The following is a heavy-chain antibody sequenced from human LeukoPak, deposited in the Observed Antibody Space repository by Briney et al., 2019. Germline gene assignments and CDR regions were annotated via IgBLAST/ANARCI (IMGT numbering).Heavy chain of an antibody. Sequence: GRSLRLSCSASRFTFSSTSMHWDSQAPEKGLEHVSSISSDGIYTYYADSVKGRFIISRDNSTNPLYGQMSSLRVEDTAVYYCVKVSTYSSGSLDYLGEGALVTVCS. J-gene: IGHJ4*02. D-gene: IGHD6-19*01. CDR1: RFTFSSTS. CDR3: VKVSTYSSGSLDY. V-gene: IGHV3-64*05. CDR2: ISSDGIYT.